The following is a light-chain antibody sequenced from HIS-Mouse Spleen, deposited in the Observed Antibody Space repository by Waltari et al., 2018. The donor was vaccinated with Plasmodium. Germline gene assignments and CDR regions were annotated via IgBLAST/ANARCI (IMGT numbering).Light chain of an antibody. CDR2: AAS. CDR3: QKYNSAPHT. J-gene: IGKJ2*01. CDR1: QGISNY. Sequence: DIQMTQSPSTLSASLGDRATITCRASQGISNYLAWYQQKPGKVPKLLIYAASTLQSGVPSRFSGSGSGTDFTLTISSLQSEDVATYYCQKYNSAPHTFGQGTKLEIK. V-gene: IGKV1-27*01.